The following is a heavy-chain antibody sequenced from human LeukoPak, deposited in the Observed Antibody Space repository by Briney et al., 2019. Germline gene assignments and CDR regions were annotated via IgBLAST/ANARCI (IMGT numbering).Heavy chain of an antibody. V-gene: IGHV4-59*01. CDR2: IHYSGST. J-gene: IGHJ4*02. CDR1: GGSISSYY. Sequence: SETLSLTCSVFGGSISSYYWSWIRQPPGKGLEWIGYIHYSGSTNYNPSLKSRVTISVDTSKNQFSLKLSSVTPADTAVYYCARESPSSGYYLDYWGQGALVTVSS. CDR3: ARESPSSGYYLDY. D-gene: IGHD3-22*01.